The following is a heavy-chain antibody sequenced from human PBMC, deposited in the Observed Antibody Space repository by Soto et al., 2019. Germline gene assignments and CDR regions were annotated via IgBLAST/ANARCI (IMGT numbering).Heavy chain of an antibody. V-gene: IGHV1-69*13. Sequence: ASVKVSCKASGGTFSSYAISWVRQAPGQGLEWMGGIIPIFGTANYAQKFQGRVTITADESTSTAYMELSSLRSEDTAVYYCARARKIAVAGLNFDYWGQGTLVTVSS. CDR3: ARARKIAVAGLNFDY. CDR1: GGTFSSYA. CDR2: IIPIFGTA. D-gene: IGHD6-19*01. J-gene: IGHJ4*02.